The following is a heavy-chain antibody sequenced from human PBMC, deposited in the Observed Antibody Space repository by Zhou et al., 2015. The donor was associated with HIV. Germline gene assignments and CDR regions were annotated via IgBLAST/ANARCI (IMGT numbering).Heavy chain of an antibody. V-gene: IGHV1-69*01. Sequence: QVQLVQSGPEMKRPGSAVKVSCRSSGGTFSGYTITWVRQVPGQGLEWMGGIVPVFSPTNYAQKFQDRVTMTADESTNTAYMELTNLKSEDTAVYYCARGRWEIPDEYWGQGTLVTVSP. CDR1: GGTFSGYT. D-gene: IGHD4-23*01. J-gene: IGHJ4*02. CDR3: ARGRWEIPDEY. CDR2: IVPVFSPT.